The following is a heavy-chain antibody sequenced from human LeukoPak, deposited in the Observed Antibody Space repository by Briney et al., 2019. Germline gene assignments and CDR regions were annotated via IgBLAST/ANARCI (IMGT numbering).Heavy chain of an antibody. CDR1: GGSISNTNW. Sequence: SGTLSLTCGVSGGSISNTNWWSWVRQLPGQGLEWIGEISLTGLTHYNPSLESRVTVSLDKSKNQLSLNLTSVTAADTAVYYCSRENGAVSPFGYWGQGTLVTVLS. CDR2: ISLTGLT. CDR3: SRENGAVSPFGY. V-gene: IGHV4-4*02. J-gene: IGHJ4*02. D-gene: IGHD2-8*01.